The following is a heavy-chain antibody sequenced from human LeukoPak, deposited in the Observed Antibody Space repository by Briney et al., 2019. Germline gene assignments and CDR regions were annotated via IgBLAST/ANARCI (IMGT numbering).Heavy chain of an antibody. Sequence: ASVKVSCKASGYTFTSYYMYWVRQAPGQGLEWMGWMNPNSGNTGYAQKFQGRVTMTRNASISTAYMELSSLRSEDTAVYYCARVNWDFDCWGQGTLVTVSS. CDR1: GYTFTSYY. V-gene: IGHV1-8*02. CDR3: ARVNWDFDC. D-gene: IGHD7-27*01. J-gene: IGHJ4*02. CDR2: MNPNSGNT.